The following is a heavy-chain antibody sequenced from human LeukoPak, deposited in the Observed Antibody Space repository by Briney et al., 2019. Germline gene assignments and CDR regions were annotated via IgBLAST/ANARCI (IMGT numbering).Heavy chain of an antibody. D-gene: IGHD5-12*01. CDR3: ASSRDGYNSGSYFDY. J-gene: IGHJ4*02. V-gene: IGHV4-34*01. CDR2: INHSGST. Sequence: PSETLSLTCAVYGGSFSGYYWSWIRQPPGKGLEWIREINHSGSTNYNPSLKSRVTISVDTSKNQFSLKLSSVTAADTAVYYCASSRDGYNSGSYFDYWGQGTLVTVSS. CDR1: GGSFSGYY.